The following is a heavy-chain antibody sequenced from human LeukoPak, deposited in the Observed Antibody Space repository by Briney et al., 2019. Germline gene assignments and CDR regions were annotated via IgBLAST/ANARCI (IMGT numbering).Heavy chain of an antibody. V-gene: IGHV3-23*01. D-gene: IGHD6-13*01. Sequence: SGGTLRLSCGASGFTFSSYAMTWVRQAPGKGLEWVSAISGSGGSTYYADSVKGRSTISRDNSKNTLYLQMNSLRAEDTAVYYCAKRGVGIAAAIDYWGQGTLVTVSS. CDR2: ISGSGGST. CDR3: AKRGVGIAAAIDY. CDR1: GFTFSSYA. J-gene: IGHJ4*02.